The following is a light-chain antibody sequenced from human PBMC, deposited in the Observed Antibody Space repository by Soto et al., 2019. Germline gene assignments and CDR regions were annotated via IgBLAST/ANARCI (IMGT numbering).Light chain of an antibody. CDR1: RSDVGSYNL. CDR2: EVS. Sequence: QSALTQPASVSGSPGQSITISCTGTRSDVGSYNLVSWYQQHPGKAPKLMIYEVSKRPSGVSNRFSGSKSGNTAPLTISGLQAEDEADYYCCSYAGSSTYVFGTGTKVTV. CDR3: CSYAGSSTYV. J-gene: IGLJ1*01. V-gene: IGLV2-23*02.